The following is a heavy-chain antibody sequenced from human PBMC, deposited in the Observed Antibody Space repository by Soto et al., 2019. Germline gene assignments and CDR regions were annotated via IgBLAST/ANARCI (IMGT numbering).Heavy chain of an antibody. CDR3: VKDESINWYSGHFRH. J-gene: IGHJ1*01. V-gene: IGHV3-9*01. D-gene: IGHD6-13*01. Sequence: EVQLVESGGGLVQPGRSLRLSCAASGFTFDDYAMHWVRQVPGKGLEWVSGINWNSGSIGYGDSVKGRFAISRDNAKNSLHLQMNRLSAEDTAFYYGVKDESINWYSGHFRHWGQGTLVTVSS. CDR1: GFTFDDYA. CDR2: INWNSGSI.